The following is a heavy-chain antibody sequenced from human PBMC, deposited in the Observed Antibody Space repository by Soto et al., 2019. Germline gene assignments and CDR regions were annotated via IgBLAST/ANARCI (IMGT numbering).Heavy chain of an antibody. D-gene: IGHD3-3*01. CDR1: GFTFSSYS. V-gene: IGHV3-48*02. CDR2: ISSSSSTI. J-gene: IGHJ4*02. Sequence: GGSLRLSCAASGFTFSSYSMNWVRQAPGKGLEWVSYISSSSSTIYYADSVKGRFTISRDNAKNSLYLQMNSLRDEDTAVYYCASTIFGVAVSIDYRGQGTLVTVSS. CDR3: ASTIFGVAVSIDY.